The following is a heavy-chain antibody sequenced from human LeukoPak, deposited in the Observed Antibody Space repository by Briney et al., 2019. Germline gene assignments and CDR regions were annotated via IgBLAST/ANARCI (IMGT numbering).Heavy chain of an antibody. CDR2: ITKNGDKT. J-gene: IGHJ3*02. CDR3: VKSAGKDGYRDVFDI. CDR1: GMTFSNSA. V-gene: IGHV3-23*01. D-gene: IGHD5-24*01. Sequence: PGGSLRLSCVPSGMTFSNSALNWVRQAPGKGLEWVATITKNGDKTYYADSVRGLFSISRDTFRDTLYLQMNSLRAEDTAVYHCVKSAGKDGYRDVFDIWGQGTVVTVSS.